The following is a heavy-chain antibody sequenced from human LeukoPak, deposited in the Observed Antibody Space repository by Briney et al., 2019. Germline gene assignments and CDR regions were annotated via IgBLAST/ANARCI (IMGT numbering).Heavy chain of an antibody. V-gene: IGHV1-69*05. Sequence: SVKVSCXASGGTFSSYAISWVRQAPGQGLEWMGRIIPIFGTANYAQKFQGRVTITTDESTSTAYMELSSLRSEDTAVHYCARDYDSSGYSPIAFDYWGQGTLVTVSS. CDR2: IIPIFGTA. CDR1: GGTFSSYA. CDR3: ARDYDSSGYSPIAFDY. J-gene: IGHJ4*02. D-gene: IGHD3-22*01.